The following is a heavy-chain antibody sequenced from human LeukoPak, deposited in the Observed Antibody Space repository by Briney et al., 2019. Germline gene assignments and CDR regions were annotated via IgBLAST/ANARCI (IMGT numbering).Heavy chain of an antibody. V-gene: IGHV1-69*05. D-gene: IGHD2-2*01. CDR3: AREQGPYCSSTSCPKGYYYYYYYMDV. Sequence: GSSVKVSCKASGGTFSSYAISWVRQAPGQGLEWMGGIIPIFGTANYAQKFQGRVTITTDESTSTAYMELSSLRSEDTAVYYCAREQGPYCSSTSCPKGYYYYYYYMDVWGKGTTVTVSS. J-gene: IGHJ6*03. CDR2: IIPIFGTA. CDR1: GGTFSSYA.